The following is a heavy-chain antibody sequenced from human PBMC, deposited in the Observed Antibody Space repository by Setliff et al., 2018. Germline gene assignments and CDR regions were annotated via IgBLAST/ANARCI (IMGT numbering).Heavy chain of an antibody. D-gene: IGHD3-22*01. CDR2: INPNSGGT. CDR1: GYTFTGDY. J-gene: IGHJ4*02. V-gene: IGHV1-2*02. Sequence: ASVKVSCKASGYTFTGDYVHWVRQAPGQGLEWMGWINPNSGGTNYAQKFQGRVTMTGDTISTAYMELSRLGSDDTAVYYCARDLALEDEYYCDSTGYYPRGLGYWGQGTRVTVSS. CDR3: ARDLALEDEYYCDSTGYYPRGLGY.